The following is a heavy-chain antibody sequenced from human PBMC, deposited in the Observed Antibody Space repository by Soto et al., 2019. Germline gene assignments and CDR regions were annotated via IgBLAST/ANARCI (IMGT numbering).Heavy chain of an antibody. CDR3: ARVPREIILLGMDV. D-gene: IGHD3-10*01. J-gene: IGHJ6*02. V-gene: IGHV1-18*04. CDR1: GYTFTSYG. Sequence: QVQLVQSGAEVKKPGASVKVSCKASGYTFTSYGISWVRQAPGQGREWMGWISGKTAKTNYAQNLQGRVTITTDTSTSTAYMDLRSLRSDDTAVYYCARVPREIILLGMDVWGQGTTCTVSS. CDR2: ISGKTAKT.